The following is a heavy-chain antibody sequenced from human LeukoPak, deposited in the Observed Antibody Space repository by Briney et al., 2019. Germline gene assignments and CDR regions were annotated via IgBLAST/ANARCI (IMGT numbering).Heavy chain of an antibody. D-gene: IGHD4-17*01. V-gene: IGHV4-59*01. Sequence: SETLSLTCTVSGGSISSYYWSWIRQPPGKGLEWLGYIYYSGSTNYNPSLKSRVTISVDTSKNQFSLKLSSVTAADTAVYYCARDYGDYDFAYWGQGTLVTVSS. CDR3: ARDYGDYDFAY. CDR1: GGSISSYY. CDR2: IYYSGST. J-gene: IGHJ4*02.